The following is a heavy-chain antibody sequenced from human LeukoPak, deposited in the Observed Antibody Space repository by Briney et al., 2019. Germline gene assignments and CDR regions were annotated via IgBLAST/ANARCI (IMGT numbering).Heavy chain of an antibody. V-gene: IGHV1-69*05. CDR3: ARTELQSEQLVEDYFDY. J-gene: IGHJ4*02. CDR2: IIPIFGTA. Sequence: ASVKVSCKASGGTFSSYAISWVRQAPGQGLEWMGGIIPIFGTANYAQKFQGRVTITTDESTSTAYMELSSLRSEDTAVYYCARTELQSEQLVEDYFDYWGQGTLVTVSS. D-gene: IGHD6-13*01. CDR1: GGTFSSYA.